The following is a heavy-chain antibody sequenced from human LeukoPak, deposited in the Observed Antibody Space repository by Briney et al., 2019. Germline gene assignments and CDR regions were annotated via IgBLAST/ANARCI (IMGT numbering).Heavy chain of an antibody. J-gene: IGHJ4*02. Sequence: ASVKVSCKASGYTFTGYYMHWVRQAPGQGVEWMGWISAYNGNTNYAQKLQGRVTMTTDTSTSTAYMELRSLRSDDTAVYYCARVDYGDYEFDYWGQGTLVTVSS. CDR2: ISAYNGNT. CDR3: ARVDYGDYEFDY. V-gene: IGHV1-18*04. CDR1: GYTFTGYY. D-gene: IGHD4-17*01.